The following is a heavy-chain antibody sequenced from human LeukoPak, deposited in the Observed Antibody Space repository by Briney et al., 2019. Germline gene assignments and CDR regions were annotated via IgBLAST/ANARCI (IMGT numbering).Heavy chain of an antibody. Sequence: NPSETLSLTCTVSGGSISSSNYYWGWIRQPPGKGLEWIGSIYYSGSTYYNPSLKSRVTISVDTSKNQFSLKLSSVTAADTAVYYCARGGTLATIATWGQGTLVTVSS. D-gene: IGHD5-24*01. CDR3: ARGGTLATIAT. CDR1: GGSISSSNYY. CDR2: IYYSGST. V-gene: IGHV4-39*07. J-gene: IGHJ4*02.